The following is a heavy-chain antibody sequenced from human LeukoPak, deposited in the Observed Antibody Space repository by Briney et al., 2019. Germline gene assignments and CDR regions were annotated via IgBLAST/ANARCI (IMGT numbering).Heavy chain of an antibody. D-gene: IGHD2-15*01. J-gene: IGHJ2*01. Sequence: SETLSLTCTVSGGSISSYYWSWIRQPPGKGLDWIGYIYYIGSTNYNPSLKSRVTISVDTSKNQFSLKLSSVTAADTAVYYCARTITLDIVVVVAATPDWYFDLWGRGTLVTVSS. CDR1: GGSISSYY. CDR2: IYYIGST. CDR3: ARTITLDIVVVVAATPDWYFDL. V-gene: IGHV4-59*01.